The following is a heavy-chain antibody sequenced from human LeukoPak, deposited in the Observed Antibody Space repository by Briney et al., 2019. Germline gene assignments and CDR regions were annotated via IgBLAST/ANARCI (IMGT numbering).Heavy chain of an antibody. CDR2: TYYRSKWYN. J-gene: IGHJ6*02. CDR3: TRDPSPAGDSLVYGMDV. V-gene: IGHV6-1*01. D-gene: IGHD7-27*01. Sequence: SQTLSLTCAISGDSVSSNSAAWNWIRQSPSRGLEWLGRTYYRSKWYNDYAVSVKSRITINPDTSKNQFSLQLNSVTPEDTAVYYCTRDPSPAGDSLVYGMDVWGQGTTVTVSS. CDR1: GDSVSSNSAA.